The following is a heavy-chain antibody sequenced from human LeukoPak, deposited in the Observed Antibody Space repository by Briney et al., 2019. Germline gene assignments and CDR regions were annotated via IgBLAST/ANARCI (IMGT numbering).Heavy chain of an antibody. V-gene: IGHV4-61*01. CDR2: IYYSGST. D-gene: IGHD6-13*01. J-gene: IGHJ4*02. CDR1: GGSISSSSYY. Sequence: SETLFLTCTVSGGSISSSSYYWSWIRQPPGKGLEWIGYIYYSGSTNYNPSLKSRVTISVETSKNEFSLKLRSVTAADTAVYYCARVTGYRIEDYFDYWGQGTLVTVSS. CDR3: ARVTGYRIEDYFDY.